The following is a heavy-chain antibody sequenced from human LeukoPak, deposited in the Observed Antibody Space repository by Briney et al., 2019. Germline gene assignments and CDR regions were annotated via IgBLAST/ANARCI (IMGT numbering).Heavy chain of an antibody. Sequence: GGSLRLSCAASGFTFSSYSMNWVRQAPGKGLEWVAVISYDGSNKYYADSVKGRFTISRDNSKNTLYLQMNSLRAEDTAVYYCAKTHNWNDVSWFDPWGQGTLVTVSS. CDR3: AKTHNWNDVSWFDP. CDR1: GFTFSSYS. V-gene: IGHV3-30*18. CDR2: ISYDGSNK. D-gene: IGHD1-20*01. J-gene: IGHJ5*02.